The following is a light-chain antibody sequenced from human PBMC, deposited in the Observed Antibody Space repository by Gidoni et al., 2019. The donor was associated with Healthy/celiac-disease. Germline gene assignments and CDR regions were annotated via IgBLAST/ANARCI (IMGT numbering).Light chain of an antibody. CDR3: QQRSNWPRDT. CDR2: DAS. CDR1: QSVSSY. V-gene: IGKV3-11*01. Sequence: EIVLTQSPATRSLSPGERATLSCRASQSVSSYLAWYQQKPGQAPRLLIYDASNRATGIPARFSGSGSGTDFTLTISSLEPEDFAVYYCQQRSNWPRDTFGGGTKVEIK. J-gene: IGKJ4*01.